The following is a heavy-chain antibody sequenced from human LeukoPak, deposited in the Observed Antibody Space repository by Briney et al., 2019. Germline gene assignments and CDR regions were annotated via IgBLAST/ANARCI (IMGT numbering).Heavy chain of an antibody. Sequence: SETLPLTCTVSGGSISSYYWSWIRQPPGKGLEWIGYIYYSGSTNYNPSLKSRVTISVDTSKNQFSLKLSSVTAADTAVYYCARLTGTAVVTPDWYFDLWGRGTLVTVSS. CDR2: IYYSGST. J-gene: IGHJ2*01. V-gene: IGHV4-59*08. CDR1: GGSISSYY. CDR3: ARLTGTAVVTPDWYFDL. D-gene: IGHD4-23*01.